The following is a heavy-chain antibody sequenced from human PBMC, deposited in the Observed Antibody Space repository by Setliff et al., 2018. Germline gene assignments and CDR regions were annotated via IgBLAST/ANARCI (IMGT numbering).Heavy chain of an antibody. V-gene: IGHV1-69*05. D-gene: IGHD3-22*01. CDR3: ARVAGSTSVSITTLWYFDL. CDR1: GGTFSSYA. CDR2: IIPIFGTA. Sequence: SVKVSCKASGGTFSSYAISWVRQAPGQGLEWMGGIIPIFGTANYAQKFQGRITMARDTSTSTVYMELSSLISEDTAVYYCARVAGSTSVSITTLWYFDLWGRGILVTVSS. J-gene: IGHJ2*01.